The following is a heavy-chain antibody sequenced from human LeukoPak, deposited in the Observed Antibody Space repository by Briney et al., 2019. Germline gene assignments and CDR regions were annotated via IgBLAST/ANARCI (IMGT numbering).Heavy chain of an antibody. V-gene: IGHV4-34*01. Sequence: PSETLSLTCAVYGGSLSGYYWSWIRQPPGKGLEWIGEINHSGSTNYNPSLKSRVTISVDTSKNQFSLKLSSVTAADTAVYYCARPTKVLRYFDWLSHAFDIWGQGTMVTVSS. CDR2: INHSGST. CDR1: GGSLSGYY. CDR3: ARPTKVLRYFDWLSHAFDI. J-gene: IGHJ3*02. D-gene: IGHD3-9*01.